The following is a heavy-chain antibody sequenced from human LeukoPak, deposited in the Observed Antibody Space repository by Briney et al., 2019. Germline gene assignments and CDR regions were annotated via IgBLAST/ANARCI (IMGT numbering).Heavy chain of an antibody. CDR1: GDSISSGTYY. CDR2: IYTSGST. V-gene: IGHV4-61*02. CDR3: ARDRRMGEHEEDWFDP. Sequence: PSETLSLTCTVSGDSISSGTYYWNWIRQPAGKGLEWIGRIYTSGSTNYNPSLKSRVTMSVDTSKNQFSLKLSSVTAADTAVYYCARDRRMGEHEEDWFDPWGQGTLVTVSS. D-gene: IGHD3-16*01. J-gene: IGHJ5*02.